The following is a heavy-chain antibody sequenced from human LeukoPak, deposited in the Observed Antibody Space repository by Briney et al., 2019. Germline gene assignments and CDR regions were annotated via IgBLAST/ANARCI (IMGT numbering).Heavy chain of an antibody. D-gene: IGHD6-13*01. Sequence: ASVKVSCMASGYTFTNYAMHWVRQAPGQRLEWMGWTSTGNGNTKYSQEFQGRVTITRDTSASTAYMELSSLRSEDSAVYYCATARTPAAGNQLGVFDYWGQGTLVTVSS. V-gene: IGHV1-3*04. CDR3: ATARTPAAGNQLGVFDY. CDR1: GYTFTNYA. CDR2: TSTGNGNT. J-gene: IGHJ4*02.